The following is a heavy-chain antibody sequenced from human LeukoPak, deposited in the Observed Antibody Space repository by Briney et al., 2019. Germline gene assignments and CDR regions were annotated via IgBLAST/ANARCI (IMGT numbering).Heavy chain of an antibody. V-gene: IGHV3-53*01. Sequence: PGGSLRLSCVASGFDFNDNFMLWIRQAPGQGLEWISIIYASGGAFHSEPVKGRFSAFRDTSKNTIFLQMNNLRAADTAMYYCVRRHDYWGQGTLVTVSS. CDR3: VRRHDY. J-gene: IGHJ4*02. CDR2: IYASGGA. CDR1: GFDFNDNF.